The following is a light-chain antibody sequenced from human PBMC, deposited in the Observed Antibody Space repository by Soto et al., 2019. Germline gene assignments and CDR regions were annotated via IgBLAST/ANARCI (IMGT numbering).Light chain of an antibody. CDR1: QSVSSNF. J-gene: IGKJ1*01. CDR3: QQYGSSPRT. Sequence: IVMTPSPGTLSLSPGERATLSCRASQSVSSNFLAWYQQKPGQAPRLLIYGASNRATGFPDRFSGSGSGTDFTLTITRLEPEDFAVYFCQQYGSSPRTFGQGTKVDNK. CDR2: GAS. V-gene: IGKV3-20*01.